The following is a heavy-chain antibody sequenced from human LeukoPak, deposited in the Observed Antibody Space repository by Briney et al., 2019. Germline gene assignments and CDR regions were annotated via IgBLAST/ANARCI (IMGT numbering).Heavy chain of an antibody. Sequence: GGSLRLSCAASGFTFSSYAMSWVRQAPGKGLEWVAVISYDGSNKYYADSVKGRFTISRDNSKNTLYLQMNSLRAEDTAVYYCARGIYSSSSRADYFDYWGQGALVTVSS. CDR2: ISYDGSNK. V-gene: IGHV3-30-3*01. J-gene: IGHJ4*02. CDR1: GFTFSSYA. CDR3: ARGIYSSSSRADYFDY. D-gene: IGHD6-6*01.